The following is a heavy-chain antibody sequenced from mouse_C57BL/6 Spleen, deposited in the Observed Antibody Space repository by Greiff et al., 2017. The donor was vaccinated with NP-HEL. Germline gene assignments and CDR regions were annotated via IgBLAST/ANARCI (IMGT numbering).Heavy chain of an antibody. CDR2: IDPEDGDT. CDR1: GFNIKDYY. D-gene: IGHD2-2*01. J-gene: IGHJ4*01. CDR3: TIHGYDGGYYAMDY. V-gene: IGHV14-1*01. Sequence: EVQLQQSGAELVRPGASVKLSCTASGFNIKDYYMHWVKQRPEQGLEWIGRIDPEDGDTEYAPKFQGKATMTADTSSNTAYLQLSSLTSEDTAVYYCTIHGYDGGYYAMDYWGQGTSVTVSS.